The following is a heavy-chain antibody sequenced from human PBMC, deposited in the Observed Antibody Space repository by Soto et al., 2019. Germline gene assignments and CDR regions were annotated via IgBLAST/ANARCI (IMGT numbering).Heavy chain of an antibody. CDR1: GGSISGYY. J-gene: IGHJ4*02. CDR3: ARGVVVITAEVYYFDY. Sequence: PSETLSLTCTVSGGSISGYYWIWIRQPPGKGLEWIGYIYYSGSTNYNPSLKSRVTISVDTSKNQFSLKLSSVTAADTAVYYCARGVVVITAEVYYFDYWGQGTLVTVSS. V-gene: IGHV4-59*01. D-gene: IGHD3-22*01. CDR2: IYYSGST.